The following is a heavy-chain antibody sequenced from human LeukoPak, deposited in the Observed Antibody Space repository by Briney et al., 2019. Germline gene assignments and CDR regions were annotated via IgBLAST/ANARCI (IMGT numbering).Heavy chain of an antibody. CDR3: ARSNQADDY. CDR1: GFTFSTYS. V-gene: IGHV3-74*01. J-gene: IGHJ4*02. D-gene: IGHD1-14*01. Sequence: GGSLRLSCAASGFTFSTYSMNWVRQAPGKGLVWVARINPGGSSITYADSVKGRFTISRDNAKNTLYLQMDSLRAEDTGVYYCARSNQADDYWGQGTLVTVSS. CDR2: INPGGSSI.